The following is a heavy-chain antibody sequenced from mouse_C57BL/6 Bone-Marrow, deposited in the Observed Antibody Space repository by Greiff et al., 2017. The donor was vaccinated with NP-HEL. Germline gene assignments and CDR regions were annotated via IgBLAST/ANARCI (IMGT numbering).Heavy chain of an antibody. J-gene: IGHJ3*01. CDR2: ISGGGGNT. CDR1: GFTFSSYT. Sequence: EVMLVESGGGLVKPGGSLKLSCAASGFTFSSYTMSWVRQTPEKRLEWVATISGGGGNTYYPDSVKGRFTISTDNAKNTLYLQMSSLRSEDTAWYYCARETWFAYWGQGTLVTVSA. V-gene: IGHV5-9*01. CDR3: ARETWFAY.